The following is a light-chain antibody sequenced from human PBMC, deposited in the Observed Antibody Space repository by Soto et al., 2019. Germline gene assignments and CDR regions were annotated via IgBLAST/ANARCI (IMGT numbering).Light chain of an antibody. CDR3: QQHGSSLRT. Sequence: EIRMTQTPAKESLTEGETTTRSSPASQSVRSNLAWYQQKPGQAPRLLIYGASTRATGISARFSGSGSGPEFTLTFTSLEPADFAVYYCQQHGSSLRTFGQGTKVDIK. CDR1: QSVRSN. CDR2: GAS. J-gene: IGKJ1*01. V-gene: IGKV3-15*01.